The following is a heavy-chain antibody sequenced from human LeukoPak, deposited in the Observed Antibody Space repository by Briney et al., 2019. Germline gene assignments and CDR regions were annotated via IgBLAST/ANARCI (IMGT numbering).Heavy chain of an antibody. J-gene: IGHJ3*02. D-gene: IGHD5-24*01. V-gene: IGHV3-21*05. CDR2: ISRSTTDI. Sequence: GGSLRLSCAASGFTFSSHPMNWVRQAPGKGLEWVSYISRSTTDIRYAESVRGRFIIFRDNAENSLFLQMNSLRDEDTAVYYCVKGRTGYNPDAFDMWGRGTMVTDSS. CDR1: GFTFSSHP. CDR3: VKGRTGYNPDAFDM.